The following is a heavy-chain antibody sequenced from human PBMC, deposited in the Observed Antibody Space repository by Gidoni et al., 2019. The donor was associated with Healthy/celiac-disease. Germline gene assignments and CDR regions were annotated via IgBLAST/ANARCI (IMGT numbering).Heavy chain of an antibody. CDR2: ISLNSGSI. CDR1: GFTFDDYA. Sequence: EVQLVESGGGLVQPGRSLRLSCAASGFTFDDYAMHWVRQAPGKGLEWVSGISLNSGSIGYADSVKGRFTISRDNAKNSLYLQMNSLRAEDTALYYCAKDREGRWGYSYGGWDVWGKGTTVTVSS. J-gene: IGHJ6*04. V-gene: IGHV3-9*01. D-gene: IGHD5-18*01. CDR3: AKDREGRWGYSYGGWDV.